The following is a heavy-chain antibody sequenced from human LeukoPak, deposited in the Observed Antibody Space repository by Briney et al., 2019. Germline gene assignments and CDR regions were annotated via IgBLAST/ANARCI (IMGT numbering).Heavy chain of an antibody. J-gene: IGHJ5*02. CDR3: ARSYGSGSFRNNWFDP. V-gene: IGHV1-2*02. Sequence: GASVKVSCKASGYTFTGYYMHWVRQAPGQGLEWMGWINPNSGGTNYAQKLQGRVTMTTDTSTSTAYMELRSLRSDDTAVYYCARSYGSGSFRNNWFDPWGQGTLVTVSS. CDR2: INPNSGGT. CDR1: GYTFTGYY. D-gene: IGHD3-10*01.